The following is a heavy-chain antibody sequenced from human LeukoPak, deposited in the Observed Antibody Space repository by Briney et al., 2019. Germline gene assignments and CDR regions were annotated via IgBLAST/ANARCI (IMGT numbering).Heavy chain of an antibody. CDR3: ARVTGYMTEDYFDY. Sequence: PSETLSLTCTVSGGSISSYYWSWIRQPAGKGLEWIGRIYTSGSTNYNPSLKSRVTMSVDTSKNQFSLKLSSVTAAGTAVYYCARVTGYMTEDYFDYWGQGTLITVSS. CDR2: IYTSGST. J-gene: IGHJ4*02. V-gene: IGHV4-4*07. D-gene: IGHD6-13*01. CDR1: GGSISSYY.